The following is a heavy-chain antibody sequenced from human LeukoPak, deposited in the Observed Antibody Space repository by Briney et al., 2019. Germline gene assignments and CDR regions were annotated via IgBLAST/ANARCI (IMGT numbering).Heavy chain of an antibody. CDR1: GGSFSGYY. Sequence: SETLSLTCAFSGGSFSGYYWSWIRQPPGKGLEWIGEINHSGRTNYNPSLKSRVTISVDTSKNQFSLKMKSVTAADTAVYYCARGRDDSSSWYEFSGFDYWGQGTLVTVSS. J-gene: IGHJ4*02. V-gene: IGHV4-34*01. D-gene: IGHD6-13*01. CDR2: INHSGRT. CDR3: ARGRDDSSSWYEFSGFDY.